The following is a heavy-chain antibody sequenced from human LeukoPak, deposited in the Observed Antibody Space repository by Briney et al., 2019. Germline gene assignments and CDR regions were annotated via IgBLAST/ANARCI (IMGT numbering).Heavy chain of an antibody. V-gene: IGHV1-18*01. CDR2: ISPYNDNT. CDR3: ARDDGMVYAKFVDY. D-gene: IGHD2-8*01. Sequence: GASVKVSCKASGYTFNTCGITWARQAPGQGLEWLGWISPYNDNTNYAQKLQGRVTMTTDTSTNTAYMELRSLRSDDTAVYYCARDDGMVYAKFVDYWGQGTLVTVSS. J-gene: IGHJ4*02. CDR1: GYTFNTCG.